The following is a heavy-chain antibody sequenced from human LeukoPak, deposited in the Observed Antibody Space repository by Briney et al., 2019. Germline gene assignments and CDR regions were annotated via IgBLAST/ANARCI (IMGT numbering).Heavy chain of an antibody. J-gene: IGHJ6*03. V-gene: IGHV1-18*01. CDR2: ISAYNGNT. Sequence: ASVKVSCKASGYTFTSYGISWVRQAPGQGLEWMGWISAYNGNTNYAQKLQGRVTMTTDTSTSTAYMELRSLRSDDTAVYYCARDWRAYHYYFMDVWGKGTTVTVSS. CDR1: GYTFTSYG. CDR3: ARDWRAYHYYFMDV.